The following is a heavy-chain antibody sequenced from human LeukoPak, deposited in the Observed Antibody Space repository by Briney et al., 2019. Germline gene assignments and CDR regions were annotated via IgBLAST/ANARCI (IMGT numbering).Heavy chain of an antibody. CDR1: GFTVSSNY. Sequence: GGSLRLSCAASGFTVSSNYMSWVRQAPGKGLEWVSAIYSGGSTYYADSVKGRFTISRDNSKNTLYLQMNSLRAEDTAVYYCARDSPIVVVPAAIPIPYGMDVWGQGTTVTVSS. CDR2: IYSGGST. V-gene: IGHV3-53*01. D-gene: IGHD2-2*01. CDR3: ARDSPIVVVPAAIPIPYGMDV. J-gene: IGHJ6*02.